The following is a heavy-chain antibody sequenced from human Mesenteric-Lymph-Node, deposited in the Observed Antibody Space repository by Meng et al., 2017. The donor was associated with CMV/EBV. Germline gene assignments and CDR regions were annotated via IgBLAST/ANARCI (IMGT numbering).Heavy chain of an antibody. CDR1: GGSVSSGSYY. V-gene: IGHV4-61*01. CDR3: ATAPIYQLPTY. D-gene: IGHD2-2*01. CDR2: IYYSGST. J-gene: IGHJ4*02. Sequence: GSLRLSCTVSGGSVSSGSYYWSWIRQPPGKGLEWIGYIYYSGSTNYNPSLKSRVTISVDTSKNQFSLKVRSVTAADTAVYFCATAPIYQLPTYWGQGTLVTVSS.